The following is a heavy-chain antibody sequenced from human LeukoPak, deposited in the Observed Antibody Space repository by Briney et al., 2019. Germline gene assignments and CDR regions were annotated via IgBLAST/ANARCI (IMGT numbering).Heavy chain of an antibody. Sequence: GGYXWXWVRQPAGRGLEWIGYIYHSGSTYYNPSRKSRVTISVDTSKNQFSLKLSSVTAADTAVYYCARGSRYCSSTSCRFDYWGQGTLVTVSS. V-gene: IGHV4-30-2*01. J-gene: IGHJ4*02. CDR3: ARGSRYCSSTSCRFDY. D-gene: IGHD2-2*01. CDR1: GGYX. CDR2: IYHSGST.